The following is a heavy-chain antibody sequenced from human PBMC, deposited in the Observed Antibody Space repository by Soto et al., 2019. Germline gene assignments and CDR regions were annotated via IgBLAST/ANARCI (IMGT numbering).Heavy chain of an antibody. D-gene: IGHD3-3*01. Sequence: ASVKVSCKASGYTFTSYGISWVRQAPGQGLEWMGWISAYNGNTNYAQKLQGRVTMTTDTSTSTAYMELRSLRSDDTAVYYCARVLSRFLGWPQPVAFDMGGKGKRVT. CDR1: GYTFTSYG. J-gene: IGHJ3*02. CDR3: ARVLSRFLGWPQPVAFDM. V-gene: IGHV1-18*01. CDR2: ISAYNGNT.